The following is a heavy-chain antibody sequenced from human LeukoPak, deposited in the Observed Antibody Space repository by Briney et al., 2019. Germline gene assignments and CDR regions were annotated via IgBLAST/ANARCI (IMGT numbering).Heavy chain of an antibody. J-gene: IGHJ6*02. CDR1: GGSFSVYY. CDR2: INHSGST. Sequence: SGTLSLTCAVYGGSFSVYYWSWIRQPPGKGLEWIGEINHSGSTNYNPSLKSRVTISVDTSKNQFSLKLSSVTAADTAVYYCARVNPPYYYYGMDVWGQGTTVTVSS. V-gene: IGHV4-34*01. CDR3: ARVNPPYYYYGMDV.